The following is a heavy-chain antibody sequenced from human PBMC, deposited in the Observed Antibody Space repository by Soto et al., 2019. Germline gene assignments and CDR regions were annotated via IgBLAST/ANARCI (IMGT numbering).Heavy chain of an antibody. V-gene: IGHV4-31*03. CDR2: IYYSGST. CDR3: ARVRSYDSSGYQYYFDY. CDR1: GGSISSGGYY. Sequence: PSETLSLTCTVSGGSISSGGYYWSWIRQHPWKGLEWIGYIYYSGSTYYNPSLKSRVTISVDTSKNQFSLKLSSVTAADTAVYYCARVRSYDSSGYQYYFDYWGQGXLVTVYS. J-gene: IGHJ4*02. D-gene: IGHD3-22*01.